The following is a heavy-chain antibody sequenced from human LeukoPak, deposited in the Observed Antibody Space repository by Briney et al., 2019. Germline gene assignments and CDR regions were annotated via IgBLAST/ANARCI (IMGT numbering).Heavy chain of an antibody. V-gene: IGHV4-39*07. CDR1: GVSITSGAYY. Sequence: SETLSLTCSVSGVSITSGAYYWAWLRQPPGKGLEWIGSVYYSGSIEDNPSLKGRVSISRAMSKHQFSLNLISVKATDTAVYYCARRDYAAWFDPWGQGTLVTVPS. J-gene: IGHJ5*02. D-gene: IGHD4/OR15-4a*01. CDR2: VYYSGSI. CDR3: ARRDYAAWFDP.